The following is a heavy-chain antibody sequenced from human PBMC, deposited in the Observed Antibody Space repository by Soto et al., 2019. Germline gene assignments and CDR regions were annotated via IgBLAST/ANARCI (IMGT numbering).Heavy chain of an antibody. V-gene: IGHV3-23*01. Sequence: VGSLSLSCAASGFTFSSYAMSWVRQAPGKGLEWVSAISGSGASTYYADSVKGRFTISRDNSKNTLYLQMNSLRAEDTAVYYCAHFDWFIDYWGQGTLVTVSS. J-gene: IGHJ4*02. CDR1: GFTFSSYA. D-gene: IGHD3-9*01. CDR3: AHFDWFIDY. CDR2: ISGSGAST.